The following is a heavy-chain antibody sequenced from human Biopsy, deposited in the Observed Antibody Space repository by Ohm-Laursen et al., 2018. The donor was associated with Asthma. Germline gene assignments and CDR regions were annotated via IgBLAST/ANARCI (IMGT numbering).Heavy chain of an antibody. V-gene: IGHV4-61*01. CDR2: IFYSGAT. D-gene: IGHD5-12*01. Sequence: SETLSLTCPVSGGSVSSDKYYWSWIRQPPGKGLEWIAYIFYSGATNYNPALKSRVAQSIDTSKRQFSLRLNSLSAADTAVYYCARGTIVAGIDYWGRGTLVTVSS. CDR3: ARGTIVAGIDY. J-gene: IGHJ4*02. CDR1: GGSVSSDKYY.